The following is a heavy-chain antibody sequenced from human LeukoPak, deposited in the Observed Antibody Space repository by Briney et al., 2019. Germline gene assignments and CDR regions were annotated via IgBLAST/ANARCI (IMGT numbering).Heavy chain of an antibody. CDR1: GFIFSSDS. V-gene: IGHV3-21*01. D-gene: IGHD3-16*01. CDR2: ISSTGAYI. Sequence: GGSLRLSCAASGFIFSSDSMIWVRQAPGKGLEWVSSISSTGAYIYYADSLKGRFTISRDNAKNSLYLQMNSLRAEDTAVYYCARDFGVTNYHFDYWGQGTLVTVSS. CDR3: ARDFGVTNYHFDY. J-gene: IGHJ4*02.